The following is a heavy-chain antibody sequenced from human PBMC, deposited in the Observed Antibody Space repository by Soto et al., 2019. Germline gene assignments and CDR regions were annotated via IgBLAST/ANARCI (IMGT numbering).Heavy chain of an antibody. CDR3: ARADRTLVTSYGLDV. V-gene: IGHV4-34*01. J-gene: IGHJ6*02. Sequence: PSETLSLTCAVSGGSFSVFYWTWIRQPPGEGLEWIGEINHSGTINFNPSLRSRLTISLDSSKKHFSLKLTSLTAADAAVYYCARADRTLVTSYGLDVWGQGTTVTVSS. CDR2: INHSGTI. CDR1: GGSFSVFY. D-gene: IGHD2-21*02.